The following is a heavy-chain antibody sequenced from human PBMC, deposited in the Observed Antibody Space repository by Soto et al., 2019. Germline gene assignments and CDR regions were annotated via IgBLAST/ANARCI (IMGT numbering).Heavy chain of an antibody. D-gene: IGHD3-10*01. J-gene: IGHJ4*02. CDR2: IWYDGSNK. CDR3: AREPHSDGSGSWYYFDY. Sequence: QVQLVESGGGVVQPGRTLRLSCAATGFTFSIYGMHWVRQAPGKGLEWVAVIWYDGSNKYYADSVKGRFTISRDNSKNTLYLQMNSLRAEDTAVYYCAREPHSDGSGSWYYFDYCGQGTLVTVSS. V-gene: IGHV3-33*01. CDR1: GFTFSIYG.